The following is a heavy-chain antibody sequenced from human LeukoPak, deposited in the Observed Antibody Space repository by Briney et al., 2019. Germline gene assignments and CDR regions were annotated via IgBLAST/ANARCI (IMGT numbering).Heavy chain of an antibody. CDR1: GYTFTGYY. Sequence: GASVKVSCKASGYTFTGYYLHWVRQAPGQGLEWMGWINPKNGGTNYAQKYQGRVTMTRDTSTSTAYMELSRLRSDDTAIYYCARGEGMGPYYDNSGYCLDVWGQGTTVTVSS. J-gene: IGHJ6*02. CDR2: INPKNGGT. CDR3: ARGEGMGPYYDNSGYCLDV. V-gene: IGHV1-2*02. D-gene: IGHD3-22*01.